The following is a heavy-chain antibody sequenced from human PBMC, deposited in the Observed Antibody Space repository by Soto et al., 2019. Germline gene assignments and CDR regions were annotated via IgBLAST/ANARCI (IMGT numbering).Heavy chain of an antibody. D-gene: IGHD6-13*01. CDR3: AREGWSEQLEYNWFDP. J-gene: IGHJ5*02. CDR1: GFTFSSYG. Sequence: QVQLVESGGGVVQPGRSLSLSCAASGFTFSSYGMHWVRQAPGKGLEWVAVIWYDGSNKYYADSVKGRFTISRDNSKNTLYLQMNSLSAEDTAVYYCAREGWSEQLEYNWFDPWGQGTLVTVSS. CDR2: IWYDGSNK. V-gene: IGHV3-33*01.